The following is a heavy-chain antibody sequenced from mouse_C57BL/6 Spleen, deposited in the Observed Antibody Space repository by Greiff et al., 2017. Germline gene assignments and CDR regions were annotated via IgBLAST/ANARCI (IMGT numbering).Heavy chain of an antibody. CDR3: ARTAQATVYAMDY. J-gene: IGHJ4*01. CDR1: GFTFSDYG. D-gene: IGHD3-2*02. CDR2: ISSGSSTI. Sequence: DVMLVESGGGLVKPGGSLKLSCAASGFTFSDYGMHWVRQAPEKGLEWVAYISSGSSTIYYADTVKGRFTISRDNAKNTLFLQMTSLRSEDTAMYYCARTAQATVYAMDYWGQGTSVTVSS. V-gene: IGHV5-17*01.